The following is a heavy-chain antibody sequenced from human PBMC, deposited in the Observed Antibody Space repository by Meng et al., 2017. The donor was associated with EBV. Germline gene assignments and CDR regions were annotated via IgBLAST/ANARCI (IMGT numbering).Heavy chain of an antibody. V-gene: IGHV2-5*02. J-gene: IGHJ4*02. Sequence: TFQESGPTLVKPTQTLTLHCTFSGFSLRTRGVGVGWIRQPPGKALEWLALIYWDDDKRYSPSLKSRLTITKDTSKNQVVLTMTNMDPVDAATYYCAHIIAARPFDYWGQGTLVTVSS. CDR2: IYWDDDK. D-gene: IGHD6-6*01. CDR3: AHIIAARPFDY. CDR1: GFSLRTRGVG.